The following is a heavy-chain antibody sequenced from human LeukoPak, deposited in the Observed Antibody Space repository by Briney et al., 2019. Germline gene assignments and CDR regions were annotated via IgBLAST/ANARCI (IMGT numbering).Heavy chain of an antibody. Sequence: PSETLSLTCTVSGGSVSSGSYYWSWIRQPPGKGLEWIGYIYYSGSTNYNPSLKSRVTISVDTSKNQFSLKLSSVTAADTAVYYYAREGPNDFWSGKNWFDPWGQGTLVTVSS. J-gene: IGHJ5*02. V-gene: IGHV4-61*01. CDR2: IYYSGST. CDR3: AREGPNDFWSGKNWFDP. D-gene: IGHD3-3*01. CDR1: GGSVSSGSYY.